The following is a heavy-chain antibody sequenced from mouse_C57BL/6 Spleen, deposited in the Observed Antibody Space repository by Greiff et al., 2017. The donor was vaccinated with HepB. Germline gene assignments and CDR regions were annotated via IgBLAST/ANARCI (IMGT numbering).Heavy chain of an antibody. J-gene: IGHJ4*01. CDR1: GYTFTSYW. CDR3: ARSGDYYAMDY. Sequence: QVQLQQPGAELVKPGASVKLSCKASGYTFTSYWMHWVKQRPGQGLEWIGMIHPNSGSTNYNEKFKSKATLTVDKSSSPAYMQLSSLTSEDSAVYYCARSGDYYAMDYWGQGTSVTVSS. CDR2: IHPNSGST. D-gene: IGHD4-1*01. V-gene: IGHV1-64*01.